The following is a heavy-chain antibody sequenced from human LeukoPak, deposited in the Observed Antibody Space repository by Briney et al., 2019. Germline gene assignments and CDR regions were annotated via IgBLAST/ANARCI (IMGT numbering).Heavy chain of an antibody. V-gene: IGHV3-7*01. CDR1: GFTFGSYW. Sequence: GGSLRLSCAASGFTFGSYWMSWVRQAPGKGLEWVANIKQDGSEKYYLDSVKGRFTISRDNAKNSLYLQMNSLRAEDTAVYYCAKEERAVPAYWGQGTLVTVSS. D-gene: IGHD2-2*01. CDR3: AKEERAVPAY. J-gene: IGHJ4*02. CDR2: IKQDGSEK.